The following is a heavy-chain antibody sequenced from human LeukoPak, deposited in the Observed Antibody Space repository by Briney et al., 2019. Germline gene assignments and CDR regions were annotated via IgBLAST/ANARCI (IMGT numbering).Heavy chain of an antibody. V-gene: IGHV1-2*02. CDR1: GFTFTGYY. J-gene: IGHJ5*02. Sequence: ASVKVSCKASGFTFTGYYTHWVRQAPGQGLEWMGWINPNSGGTNYAQKFQGRVTMTRDTSISTAYMELSRLRSDDTAVYYCVRDNTIVGASNWFDPWGQGTLVTVSS. CDR3: VRDNTIVGASNWFDP. D-gene: IGHD1-26*01. CDR2: INPNSGGT.